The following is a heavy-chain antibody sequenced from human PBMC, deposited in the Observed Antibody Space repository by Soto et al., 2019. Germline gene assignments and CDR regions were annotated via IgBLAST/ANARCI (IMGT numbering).Heavy chain of an antibody. D-gene: IGHD6-19*01. V-gene: IGHV3-72*01. CDR2: TRNKANSYTT. Sequence: EVQLVESGGGLVQPGGSLRLSCAASGFTFSDHYMDWVRQAPGKGLEWVGRTRNKANSYTTEYAASVKGRFTISRDDSKNSLYLQMNSLKTEDTAVYYCAMPGYSSGWYWYFDLWGRGTLVTVSS. J-gene: IGHJ2*01. CDR3: AMPGYSSGWYWYFDL. CDR1: GFTFSDHY.